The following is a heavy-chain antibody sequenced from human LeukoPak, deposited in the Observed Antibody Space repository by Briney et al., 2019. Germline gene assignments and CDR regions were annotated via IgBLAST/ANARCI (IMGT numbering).Heavy chain of an antibody. CDR2: ISWDGNIQ. V-gene: IGHV3-30-3*01. Sequence: PGGSLRLSCAASGFTFRSHAFHWVRQAPGKGLEWVAFISWDGNIQYYAESVKGRFTLSRDNSKNTVYLQMNSLRIEDTAVYYCARDSSGWYVFDYWGQGTLVAVSP. CDR3: ARDSSGWYVFDY. D-gene: IGHD6-19*01. CDR1: GFTFRSHA. J-gene: IGHJ4*02.